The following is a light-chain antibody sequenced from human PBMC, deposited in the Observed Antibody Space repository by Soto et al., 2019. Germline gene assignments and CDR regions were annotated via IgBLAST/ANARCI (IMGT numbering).Light chain of an antibody. CDR1: QSVSSSY. Sequence: EIVLTQSPGTLSLSPGERATLSCRASQSVSSSYLAWYQQKPGQAPRLLIYGASSSATGIPDRFSGSGSGTDFTLTISRLEPEDFAVYYCQQYGSSPPWTFGQWTKVEIK. CDR2: GAS. V-gene: IGKV3-20*01. CDR3: QQYGSSPPWT. J-gene: IGKJ1*01.